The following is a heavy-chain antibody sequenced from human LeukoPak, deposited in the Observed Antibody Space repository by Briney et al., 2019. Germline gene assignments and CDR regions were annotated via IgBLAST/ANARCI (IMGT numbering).Heavy chain of an antibody. D-gene: IGHD2-2*01. CDR2: INPNSGGT. J-gene: IGHJ4*02. V-gene: IGHV1-2*02. CDR3: VRDQREYCSSTTCYVDDY. Sequence: ASVKVSCKASGYTFSDYHMHWVRQAPGQGLEWMGWINPNSGGTSYVQKFQGRVTMTRDTSISTAYMELSRLSSDDTAVYYCVRDQREYCSSTTCYVDDYWGQGTLVTVSS. CDR1: GYTFSDYH.